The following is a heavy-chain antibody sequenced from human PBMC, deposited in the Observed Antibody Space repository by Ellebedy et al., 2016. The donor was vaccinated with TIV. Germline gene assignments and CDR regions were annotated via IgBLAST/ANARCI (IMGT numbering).Heavy chain of an antibody. D-gene: IGHD6-6*01. V-gene: IGHV4-59*13. CDR3: ARDIAARGLWDY. J-gene: IGHJ4*02. CDR2: IYYSGST. Sequence: GSLRLXXTVSGGSISSYYRSWIRQPPGKGLEWIGYIYYSGSTNYNPSLKSRVTISVDTSKNQFSLKLSSVTAADTAVYYCARDIAARGLWDYWGQGTLVTVSS. CDR1: GGSISSYY.